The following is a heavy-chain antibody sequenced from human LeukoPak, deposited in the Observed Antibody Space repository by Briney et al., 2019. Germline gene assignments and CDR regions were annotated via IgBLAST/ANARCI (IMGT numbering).Heavy chain of an antibody. CDR2: ISSSNNYI. D-gene: IGHD2-21*02. CDR3: AVGSDCSS. Sequence: GGSLRLSCAASGFTFSSHSMTWVRQAPGKGLEWVSSISSSNNYIYYADSVKGRFTISRDDSKNTLYLQMSSLRAEDTAVYYCAVGSDCSSWGQGTPVTVSS. CDR1: GFTFSSHS. J-gene: IGHJ5*02. V-gene: IGHV3-21*04.